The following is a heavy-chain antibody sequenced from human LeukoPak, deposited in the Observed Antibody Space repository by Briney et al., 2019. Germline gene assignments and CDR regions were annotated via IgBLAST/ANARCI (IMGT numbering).Heavy chain of an antibody. V-gene: IGHV1-69*05. CDR2: IIPIFGTA. CDR3: ARGRGAPYGGNSGGLGPFDY. J-gene: IGHJ4*02. D-gene: IGHD4-23*01. Sequence: GSSVKVSCKASGGTFSSYAISWVRPAPGQGLEWMGGIIPIFGTANYAQKFQGRVTITTDESTSTAYMELSSLRSEDTAVYYCARGRGAPYGGNSGGLGPFDYWGQGTLVTVSS. CDR1: GGTFSSYA.